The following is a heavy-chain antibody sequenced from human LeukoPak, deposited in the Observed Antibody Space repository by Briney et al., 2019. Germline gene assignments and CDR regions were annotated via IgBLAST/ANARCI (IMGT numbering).Heavy chain of an antibody. CDR1: GGSISSYY. Sequence: SETLSLTCTVSGGSISSYYGSWIRQPPGKGLEWMGYIYYSGSTNYNPSLKSRVTISVDTSKNQFSLKLSSVTAADTAVYYCARHWYGSGWYLDYWGQGTLVTVSS. CDR2: IYYSGST. V-gene: IGHV4-59*08. J-gene: IGHJ4*02. CDR3: ARHWYGSGWYLDY. D-gene: IGHD6-19*01.